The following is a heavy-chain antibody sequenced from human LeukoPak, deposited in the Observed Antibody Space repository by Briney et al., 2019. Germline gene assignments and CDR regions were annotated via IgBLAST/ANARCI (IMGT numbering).Heavy chain of an antibody. Sequence: ASVKVSCKASGYTFTSYGITWVRQAPGQGLEWMGWINPNSGGTNYAQKFQGRVTMTRDTSISTAYMELSRLRSDDTAVYYCARDVGYCSSTSCYADFDYWGQGTLVTVSS. J-gene: IGHJ4*02. D-gene: IGHD2-2*01. CDR3: ARDVGYCSSTSCYADFDY. CDR2: INPNSGGT. CDR1: GYTFTSYG. V-gene: IGHV1-2*02.